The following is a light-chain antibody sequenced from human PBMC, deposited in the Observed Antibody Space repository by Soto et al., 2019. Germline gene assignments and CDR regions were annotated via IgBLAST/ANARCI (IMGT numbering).Light chain of an antibody. CDR1: QSVPSRY. J-gene: IGKJ1*01. Sequence: NVVTMWLSTLSLKTGERAIVSCRYSQSVPSRYLAWYQQKPGQVPRLXIYGASSRATGIPDRFSGSVSGKDFNLNISGVQPEDCAGYYCHHYGSSMWSFGHGTNVDIK. V-gene: IGKV3-20*01. CDR2: GAS. CDR3: HHYGSSMWS.